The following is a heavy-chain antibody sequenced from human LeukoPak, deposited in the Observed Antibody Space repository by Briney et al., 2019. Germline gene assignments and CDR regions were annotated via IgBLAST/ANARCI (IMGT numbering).Heavy chain of an antibody. J-gene: IGHJ5*02. Sequence: SETLSLTCTVSGGSISSSSYYWSWIRQPPGKGLEWIGYIYYSGSTNYNPSLKSRVTISVDTSKNQFSLKLSSVTAADTAVYYCARDIVVVVAAMKARWFDPWGQGTLVTVSS. CDR1: GGSISSSSYY. V-gene: IGHV4-61*01. CDR3: ARDIVVVVAAMKARWFDP. CDR2: IYYSGST. D-gene: IGHD2-15*01.